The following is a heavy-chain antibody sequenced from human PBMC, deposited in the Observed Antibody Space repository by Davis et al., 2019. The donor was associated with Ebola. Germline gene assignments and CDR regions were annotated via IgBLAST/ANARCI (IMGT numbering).Heavy chain of an antibody. J-gene: IGHJ5*02. CDR3: AREGEQQLVTVDWFDP. Sequence: ASVTVSCTASGYTFTSYYMHWVRQAPGQGLERMGIINPSGDSTSYAQKFQGRVTITADKSTSTAYMELSSLRSEDTAVNYCAREGEQQLVTVDWFDPWGQGTLVTVSS. V-gene: IGHV1-46*01. D-gene: IGHD6-13*01. CDR1: GYTFTSYY. CDR2: INPSGDST.